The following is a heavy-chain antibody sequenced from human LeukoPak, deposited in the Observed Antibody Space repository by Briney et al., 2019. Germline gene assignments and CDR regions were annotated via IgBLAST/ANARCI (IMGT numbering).Heavy chain of an antibody. D-gene: IGHD2-21*02. CDR2: ISSSSSYI. CDR1: GFTFSSYS. J-gene: IGHJ3*02. Sequence: GGSLRLSCAASGFTFSSYSMNWVRQAPGKGLEWVSSISSSSSYIYYADSVKGRFTISRDNAKNSLYLQMNSLRAEDTAVYCCARLVVTAIATDIWGQGTMVTVSS. CDR3: ARLVVTAIATDI. V-gene: IGHV3-21*01.